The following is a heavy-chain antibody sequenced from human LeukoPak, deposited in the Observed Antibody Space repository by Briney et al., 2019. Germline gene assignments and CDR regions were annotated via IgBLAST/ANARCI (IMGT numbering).Heavy chain of an antibody. D-gene: IGHD5-12*01. J-gene: IGHJ4*02. CDR3: AREGSGYSGYDSDY. Sequence: SETLSLTCTVSGGSISSSSYYWGWIRQPPGKGLEWIGSIYYSGSTYYNPSLKSRVTISVDTSKNQFSLKLSSVIAADTAVYYCAREGSGYSGYDSDYWGQGTLVTVSS. V-gene: IGHV4-39*07. CDR1: GGSISSSSYY. CDR2: IYYSGST.